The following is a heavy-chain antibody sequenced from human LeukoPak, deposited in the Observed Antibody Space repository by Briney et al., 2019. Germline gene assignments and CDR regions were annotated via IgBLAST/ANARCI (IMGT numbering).Heavy chain of an antibody. CDR2: FDPEDGET. Sequence: ASVKVSCKVSGYTLTELPMHWVRQAPGKGLEWMGGFDPEDGETIYAQKFQGRVTMTEDTSTDTAYMELSSLRSEDTAVYYCATPQEGPSYYYYGMDVWGQGTTVTVSS. V-gene: IGHV1-24*01. CDR3: ATPQEGPSYYYYGMDV. J-gene: IGHJ6*02. CDR1: GYTLTELP.